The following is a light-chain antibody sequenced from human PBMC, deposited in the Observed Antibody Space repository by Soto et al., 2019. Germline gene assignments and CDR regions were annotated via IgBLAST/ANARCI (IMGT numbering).Light chain of an antibody. J-gene: IGLJ3*02. CDR3: SSYAGSNNFVV. CDR2: EVT. V-gene: IGLV2-8*01. CDR1: SSDVGAFNY. Sequence: QSVLTQPPSASGSPGQSVTISCTGTSSDVGAFNYVSWYQHHPGKAPKLIISEVTKRPSGVPDRFSGSKSGNTASLTVSGLQPEDEADYYCSSYAGSNNFVVFGGGTKLTVL.